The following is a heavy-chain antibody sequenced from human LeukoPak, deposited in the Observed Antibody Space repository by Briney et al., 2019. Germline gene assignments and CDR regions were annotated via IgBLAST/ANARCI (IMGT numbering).Heavy chain of an antibody. V-gene: IGHV4-34*01. D-gene: IGHD6-19*01. CDR2: INHSGST. Sequence: SETLSLTCTVSGGSISSYYWSWIRQPPGKGLEWIGEINHSGSTNYNPSLKSRVTISVDTSKNQFSLKLSSVTAADTAVYYCARGVAVAGNRAVYFDYWGQGTLVTVSS. CDR1: GGSISSYY. J-gene: IGHJ4*02. CDR3: ARGVAVAGNRAVYFDY.